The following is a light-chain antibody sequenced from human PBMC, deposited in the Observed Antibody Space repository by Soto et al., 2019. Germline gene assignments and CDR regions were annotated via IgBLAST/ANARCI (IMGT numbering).Light chain of an antibody. J-gene: IGKJ1*01. CDR3: QDYNSYTGT. CDR1: RSVDLW. Sequence: DNQLTQSPAPLSASVGDRVTITCRASRSVDLWLAWYQQKPGKAPKLLIYEASTLQSGVPSRFSGSGSGTEFTLTISSLQPDDFGTYYCQDYNSYTGTFGPGTKVDIK. CDR2: EAS. V-gene: IGKV1-5*01.